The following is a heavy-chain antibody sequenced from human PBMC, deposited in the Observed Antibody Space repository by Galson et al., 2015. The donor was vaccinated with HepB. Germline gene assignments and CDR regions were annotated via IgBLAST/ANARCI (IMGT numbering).Heavy chain of an antibody. D-gene: IGHD4-23*01. Sequence: QSGAEVKKPGESLKISCQGSGYSFPNYWIGWVRQMPGKGLEWMGNIYPADSDTRYSPSFQGHVTISADKSVGTAYLQWSSLKASDTAMYYCARLGATVVTPHAYDIWGQGTMVTVSS. CDR1: GYSFPNYW. V-gene: IGHV5-51*01. J-gene: IGHJ3*02. CDR2: IYPADSDT. CDR3: ARLGATVVTPHAYDI.